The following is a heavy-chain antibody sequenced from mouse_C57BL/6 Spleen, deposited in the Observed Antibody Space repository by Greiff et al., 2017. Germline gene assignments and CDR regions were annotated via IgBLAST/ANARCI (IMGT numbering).Heavy chain of an antibody. J-gene: IGHJ2*01. CDR2: ISDGGSYT. D-gene: IGHD4-1*01. Sequence: EVHLVESGGGLVKPGGSLKLSCAASGFTFSSYAMSWVRQTPEKRLEWVATISDGGSYTYYPDNVKGRFTISSDNDKNNLYLQMSHLKSEDTARYYCAREELGRYFDYWVQGTTLTVSS. CDR3: AREELGRYFDY. CDR1: GFTFSSYA. V-gene: IGHV5-4*01.